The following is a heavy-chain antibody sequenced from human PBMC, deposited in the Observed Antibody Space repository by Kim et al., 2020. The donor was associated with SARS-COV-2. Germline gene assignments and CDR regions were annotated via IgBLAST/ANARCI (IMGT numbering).Heavy chain of an antibody. D-gene: IGHD2-2*01. CDR2: IYYSGST. CDR1: GGSISSYY. Sequence: SETLSLTCTVSGGSISSYYWSWIRQPPGKGLEWIGYIYYSGSTNYNPSLKSRVTISVDTSKNQFSLKLSSVTAADTAVYYFSRGCISTSCYAYYYGMDV. CDR3: SRGCISTSCYAYYYGMDV. J-gene: IGHJ6*01. V-gene: IGHV4-59*01.